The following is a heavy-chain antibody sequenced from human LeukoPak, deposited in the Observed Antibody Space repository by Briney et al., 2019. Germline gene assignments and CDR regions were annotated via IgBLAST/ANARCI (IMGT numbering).Heavy chain of an antibody. Sequence: PSETLSLTCTVSGGSISSYYWSWIRQPPGKGLEWIGYIYYSGSTNYKSSLKSRVTISVDTSKNQFSLKLSSVTAADTAVYYCARVSTVVTPDWFDPWGQGTLVTVSS. D-gene: IGHD4-23*01. CDR3: ARVSTVVTPDWFDP. V-gene: IGHV4-59*12. J-gene: IGHJ5*02. CDR2: IYYSGST. CDR1: GGSISSYY.